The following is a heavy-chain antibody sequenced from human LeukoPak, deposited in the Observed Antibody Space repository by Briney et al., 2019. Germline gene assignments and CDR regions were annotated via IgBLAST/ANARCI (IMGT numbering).Heavy chain of an antibody. J-gene: IGHJ5*02. Sequence: ASVKVSCKASGYIFTNFGISWVRQARGQGLEWMGWISGYNGNTKYVQKFQGRVTMTTDTSTSTAYMELRSLRSDDTAVYYCARDRDYGDYENWFDPWGQGTLVTVSS. V-gene: IGHV1-18*01. CDR1: GYIFTNFG. CDR2: ISGYNGNT. CDR3: ARDRDYGDYENWFDP. D-gene: IGHD4-17*01.